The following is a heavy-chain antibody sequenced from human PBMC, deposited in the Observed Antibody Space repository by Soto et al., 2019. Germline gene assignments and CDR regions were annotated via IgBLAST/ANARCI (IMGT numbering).Heavy chain of an antibody. Sequence: TLSLTCTVSGGSISSYYWSWIRHPAGKGLEWIGRVYTSGTTNYNPSLKSRVTMSVDTSKNQFSLNLSSVTAADTAVHYCARGPYCGSDCYFAYWGQGTLVTVSS. J-gene: IGHJ4*02. V-gene: IGHV4-4*07. CDR2: VYTSGTT. D-gene: IGHD2-21*02. CDR1: GGSISSYY. CDR3: ARGPYCGSDCYFAY.